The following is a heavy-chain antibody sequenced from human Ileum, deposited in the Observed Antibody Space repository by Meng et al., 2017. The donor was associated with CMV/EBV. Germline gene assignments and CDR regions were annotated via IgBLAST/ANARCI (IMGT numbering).Heavy chain of an antibody. CDR1: GLSPYEMR. D-gene: IGHD6-19*01. V-gene: IGHV2-70D*14. Sequence: SGPTLVKPTQTLTLTCSFSGLSPYEMRVSWIRQPPGKALEWLARMDWDDDKFYSPSLRTRLAISKDTSKNQVVLTMTNMDPVDTATYYCARPHGSSHWPYLDYWGQGLLVTVSS. CDR3: ARPHGSSHWPYLDY. CDR2: MDWDDDK. J-gene: IGHJ4*02.